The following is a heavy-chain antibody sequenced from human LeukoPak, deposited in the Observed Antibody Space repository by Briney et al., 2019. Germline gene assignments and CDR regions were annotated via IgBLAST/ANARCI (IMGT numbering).Heavy chain of an antibody. CDR3: ARGNWHCSSISCYGSNWFDP. CDR1: GFTVSTNC. Sequence: GGSLLLSCAASGFTVSTNCMSWVRQAPGKGLEWVSLIYSSGTTYYTDSVKGRFTISRDNSKNTLYLQMNSLRAEDTAVYYCARGNWHCSSISCYGSNWFDPWGQGTLVTVSS. D-gene: IGHD2-2*01. CDR2: IYSSGTT. V-gene: IGHV3-66*02. J-gene: IGHJ5*02.